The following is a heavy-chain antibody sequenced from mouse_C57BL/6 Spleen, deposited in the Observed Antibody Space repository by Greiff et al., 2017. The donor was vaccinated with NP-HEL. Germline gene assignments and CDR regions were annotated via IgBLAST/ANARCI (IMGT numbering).Heavy chain of an antibody. J-gene: IGHJ4*01. CDR2: INPYNGDT. CDR1: GYSFTGYF. V-gene: IGHV1-20*01. Sequence: DVQLQESGPELVKPGDSVKISCKASGYSFTGYFMNWVMQSHGKSLEWIGRINPYNGDTFYNQKFKGKATLTVDKSSSTAHMELRSLTSEDSAVYYCARDYYEGAMDYWGQGTSVTVSS. D-gene: IGHD1-1*01. CDR3: ARDYYEGAMDY.